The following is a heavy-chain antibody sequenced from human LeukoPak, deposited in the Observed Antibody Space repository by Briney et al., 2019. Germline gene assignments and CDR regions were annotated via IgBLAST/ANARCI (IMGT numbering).Heavy chain of an antibody. Sequence: GGSLRLSCAASGFTLSSYAMSWVRQAPGKGLEWVSATSSSGAGTYYAESVRGRFTISRDNAKNSLYLQMNSLRAEDTAVYYCARDGWSSFGRPFDYWGQGTLVTVSS. D-gene: IGHD3-16*01. CDR2: TSSSGAGT. V-gene: IGHV3-23*01. CDR1: GFTLSSYA. J-gene: IGHJ4*02. CDR3: ARDGWSSFGRPFDY.